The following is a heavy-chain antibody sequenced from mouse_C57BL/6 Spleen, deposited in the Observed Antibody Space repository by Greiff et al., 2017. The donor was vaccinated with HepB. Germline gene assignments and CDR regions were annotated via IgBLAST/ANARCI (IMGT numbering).Heavy chain of an antibody. CDR3: ARTDFYAMDY. D-gene: IGHD2-13*01. CDR2: ISSGSSTI. J-gene: IGHJ4*01. V-gene: IGHV5-17*01. Sequence: DVMLVESGGGLVKPGGSLKLSCAASGFTFSDYGMHWVRQAPEKGLEWVAYISSGSSTIYYADTVKGRFTISRDNAKNTLFLQMTSLRSEVTAMYYCARTDFYAMDYWGQGTSVTVSS. CDR1: GFTFSDYG.